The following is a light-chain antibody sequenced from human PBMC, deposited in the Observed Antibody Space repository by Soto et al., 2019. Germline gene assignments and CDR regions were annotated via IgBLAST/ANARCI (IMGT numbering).Light chain of an antibody. J-gene: IGKJ1*01. Sequence: DIQMTQSPSTLSGSVGDRVTITCRASQTISSWLAWYQQKPGKAPKLLIYKASTLKSGVPSRFSGSGSGTEFTLTFSSLQPDDFATYYCQHYNSYSEACGQGTKVEL. CDR1: QTISSW. V-gene: IGKV1-5*03. CDR3: QHYNSYSEA. CDR2: KAS.